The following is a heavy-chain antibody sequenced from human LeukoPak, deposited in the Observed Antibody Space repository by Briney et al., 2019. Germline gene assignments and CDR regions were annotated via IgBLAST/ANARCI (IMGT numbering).Heavy chain of an antibody. V-gene: IGHV4-59*01. J-gene: IGHJ3*02. CDR1: GGSISSYY. D-gene: IGHD3-9*01. Sequence: SETLSLTCTVSGGSISSYYWSWIWQPPGKGLEWIGYIYYSGSTNYNPSLKSRVTISVDTSKNQFSLKLSSVTAADTAVYYCARVREATGYLAFDIWGQGTMVTVSS. CDR2: IYYSGST. CDR3: ARVREATGYLAFDI.